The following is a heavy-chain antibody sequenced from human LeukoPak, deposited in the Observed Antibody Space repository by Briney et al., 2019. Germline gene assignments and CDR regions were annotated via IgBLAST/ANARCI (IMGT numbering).Heavy chain of an antibody. CDR2: IYYSGST. J-gene: IGHJ4*02. V-gene: IGHV4-59*01. CDR1: GGSISSYF. D-gene: IGHD3-10*01. Sequence: SETLSLTCTVSGGSISSYFWSWIRQPPGKGLEWIGYIYYSGSTNYNPSLKGRVTISVDTSKNQFSLKLSSVTAADTAVYYCASYRASYASGFWGQGTLVTVS. CDR3: ASYRASYASGF.